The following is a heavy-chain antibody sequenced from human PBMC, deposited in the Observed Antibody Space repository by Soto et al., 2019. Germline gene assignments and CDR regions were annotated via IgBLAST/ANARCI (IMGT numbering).Heavy chain of an antibody. CDR1: GYTFTSYG. Sequence: VASVKVSCKASGYTFTSYGISWVRQAPGQGLEWMGWISAYNGNTNYAQKLQGRVTMTTDTSTSTAYMELRSLRSDDTAVYYCARERIWFGESTLSEDPYNSAGYYYYGMDVWGQGTTVTVSS. V-gene: IGHV1-18*04. CDR2: ISAYNGNT. D-gene: IGHD3-10*01. J-gene: IGHJ6*02. CDR3: ARERIWFGESTLSEDPYNSAGYYYYGMDV.